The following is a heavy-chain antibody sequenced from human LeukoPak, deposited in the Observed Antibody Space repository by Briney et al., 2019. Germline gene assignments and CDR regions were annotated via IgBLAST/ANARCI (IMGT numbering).Heavy chain of an antibody. Sequence: ASVQVSCMASGYTFTDYFVHWVRQAPGRGLDWMGWINPNSGDTNYAQKFQGRVTMTRDTSISTAYMELSRLRSDDTAVYYCARVGITMVRGVTYPPYHNWFDPWGQGTLVTVSS. CDR3: ARVGITMVRGVTYPPYHNWFDP. J-gene: IGHJ5*02. D-gene: IGHD3-10*01. V-gene: IGHV1-2*02. CDR1: GYTFTDYF. CDR2: INPNSGDT.